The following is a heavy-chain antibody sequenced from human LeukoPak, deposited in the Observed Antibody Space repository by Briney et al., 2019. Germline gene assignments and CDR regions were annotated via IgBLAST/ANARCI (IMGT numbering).Heavy chain of an antibody. Sequence: ASVKVSCKTSGYTFTNYGISWVRQAPGQGLEWMGWISAYNGNTNYTQNLQGRVTMTTDTSTSTAYMELRSLRSDDTAVYYCARARANSSSWYGAFDIWGQGTMVTVSS. D-gene: IGHD6-13*01. V-gene: IGHV1-18*01. CDR2: ISAYNGNT. CDR3: ARARANSSSWYGAFDI. CDR1: GYTFTNYG. J-gene: IGHJ3*02.